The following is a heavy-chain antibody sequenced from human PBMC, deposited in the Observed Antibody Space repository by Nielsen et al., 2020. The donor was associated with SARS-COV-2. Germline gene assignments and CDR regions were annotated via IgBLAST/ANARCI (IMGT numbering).Heavy chain of an antibody. J-gene: IGHJ4*02. CDR1: GFTFSSYS. CDR3: ARGGSSWPFDY. Sequence: GGSLRLSCAASGFTFSSYSMNWVRQALGKGLEWVSYISSSGSTIYYADSVKGRFTISRDNAKNSLYLQMNSLRAEDTAVYYCARGGSSWPFDYWGQGTLVTVSS. D-gene: IGHD6-13*01. CDR2: ISSSGSTI. V-gene: IGHV3-48*04.